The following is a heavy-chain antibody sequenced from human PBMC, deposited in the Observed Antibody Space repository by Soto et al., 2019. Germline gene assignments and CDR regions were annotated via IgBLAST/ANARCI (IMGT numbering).Heavy chain of an antibody. J-gene: IGHJ4*02. CDR1: GYTFSNFW. CDR3: ARSPRSSPYFDY. D-gene: IGHD6-13*01. CDR2: IYPGDHET. V-gene: IGHV5-51*01. Sequence: GESLKISCQSSGYTFSNFWIGWSRQLPGKGLEWMGLIYPGDHETRYSPSFHGKVTISADRSINTAYLQWNSLEASDTAFYFCARSPRSSPYFDYWGQGAMVTVSS.